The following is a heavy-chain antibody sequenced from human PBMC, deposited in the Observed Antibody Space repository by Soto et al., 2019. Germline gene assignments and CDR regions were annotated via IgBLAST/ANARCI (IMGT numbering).Heavy chain of an antibody. Sequence: QVQLQESGPGLVKPSQTLSLTCTVSGGSISSGGYYWSWIRQHPGKGLEWIGYIYYSGSTYYNPSIKSRFTVSVDTSKNRFSLMLSSVPAADTAVYYCARGVTMVRGVIHTPYFDYWGQGTLVTVSS. CDR3: ARGVTMVRGVIHTPYFDY. J-gene: IGHJ4*02. CDR1: GGSISSGGYY. CDR2: IYYSGST. D-gene: IGHD3-10*01. V-gene: IGHV4-31*03.